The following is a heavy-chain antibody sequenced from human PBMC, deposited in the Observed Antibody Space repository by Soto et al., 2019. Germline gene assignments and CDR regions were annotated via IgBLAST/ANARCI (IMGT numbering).Heavy chain of an antibody. CDR3: ARNLWAGHWDRDWYFDL. D-gene: IGHD1-26*01. V-gene: IGHV4-28*01. CDR2: IYYSGST. Sequence: QVQLQESGPGLVMPSDTLSLTCAVSGYSISSSSWWGWIRQPPGKGLEWIGYIYYSGSTYYNPSLKSRVTMSVDTSKNQFSLKLSSVTPVDTAVYCCARNLWAGHWDRDWYFDLWGRGTLVTVSS. J-gene: IGHJ2*01. CDR1: GYSISSSSW.